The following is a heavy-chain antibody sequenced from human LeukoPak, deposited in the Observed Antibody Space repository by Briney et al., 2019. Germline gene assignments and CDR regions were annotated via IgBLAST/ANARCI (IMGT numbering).Heavy chain of an antibody. D-gene: IGHD1-26*01. CDR2: INPYSGDT. J-gene: IGHJ3*02. CDR1: GYSFTGYY. CDR3: ARSGSYGDAFDI. Sequence: GASVKVSCKASGYSFTGYYIHWVRQAPGQGLAWMGWINPYSGDTTYAQKFQGRLTLTRDTSISTAYMEVSRLKSDDTAVYYCARSGSYGDAFDIWGQGTMVTVSS. V-gene: IGHV1-2*02.